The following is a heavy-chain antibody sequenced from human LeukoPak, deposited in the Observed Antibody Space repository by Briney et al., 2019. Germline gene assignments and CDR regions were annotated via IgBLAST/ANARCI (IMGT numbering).Heavy chain of an antibody. CDR3: ARSPASRLTFDY. J-gene: IGHJ4*01. CDR1: GGSIIDYY. CDR2: VHSSGNS. Sequence: SETLSLTCTVSGGSIIDYYWYWIRQPPGKGLEWIAYVHSSGNSNHNPSLKSRVTISVDTSKNHLSLRLTAVTAADTAVSYCARSPASRLTFDYWGHGTLVTVSS. D-gene: IGHD2-2*01. V-gene: IGHV4-59*01.